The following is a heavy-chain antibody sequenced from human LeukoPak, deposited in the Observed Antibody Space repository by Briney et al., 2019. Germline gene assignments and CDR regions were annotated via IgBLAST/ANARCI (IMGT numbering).Heavy chain of an antibody. CDR1: GGTFSRYS. CDR2: TNPIVGAT. J-gene: IGHJ4*02. CDR3: ARDSGGTYLSLDY. D-gene: IGHD1-26*01. Sequence: SVKVSCKASGGTFSRYSISWVRQAPGQGLEWMGGTNPIVGATYYAQKFQGRVTISRDESTSTANMELSSLRPDDTAVYYCARDSGGTYLSLDYWGQGTLVTVSS. V-gene: IGHV1-69*13.